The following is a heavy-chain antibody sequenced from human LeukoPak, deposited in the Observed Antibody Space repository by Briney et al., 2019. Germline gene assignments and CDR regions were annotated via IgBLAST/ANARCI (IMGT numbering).Heavy chain of an antibody. Sequence: PSETLSLTCTVSGGSISSYYWSWIRQPPGKGLEWIGYIYTSGSTNYNPSLKSRVTISVDTSKNQFSLKLSSVTAADTAVYYCARYYYDAFDIWGQGTMVTVSS. D-gene: IGHD3-10*01. CDR2: IYTSGST. J-gene: IGHJ3*02. CDR3: ARYYYDAFDI. CDR1: GGSISSYY. V-gene: IGHV4-4*09.